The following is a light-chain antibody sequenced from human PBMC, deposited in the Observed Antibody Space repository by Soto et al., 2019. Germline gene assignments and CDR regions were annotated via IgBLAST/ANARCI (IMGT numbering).Light chain of an antibody. J-gene: IGLJ2*01. V-gene: IGLV2-11*01. CDR2: EVN. Sequence: QSALTQPRSVSGSPGQSVTISCTATGSDVGDSSHVSWYQLHPGKAPKLMIYEVNNRPSGVPDRFSGSKSGSTASLTISGLQAEDEADYYCSSYTDNTPVIFGGGTKLTVL. CDR1: GSDVGDSSH. CDR3: SSYTDNTPVI.